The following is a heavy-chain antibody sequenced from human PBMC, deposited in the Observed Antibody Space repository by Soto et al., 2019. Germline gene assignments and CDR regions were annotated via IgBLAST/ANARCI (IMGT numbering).Heavy chain of an antibody. J-gene: IGHJ3*02. V-gene: IGHV1-69*01. D-gene: IGHD2-21*02. Sequence: QVQLVQSGAEVKKPGSSVKVSCKASGGTFSSYAISWVRQAPGQGLEWMGGIIPIFGTANYAQKFQGRVTITADESTSTAHMELSSLRSEDTAVYYCARPVLAYCGGDCSHAFDIWGQGTMVTVSS. CDR1: GGTFSSYA. CDR2: IIPIFGTA. CDR3: ARPVLAYCGGDCSHAFDI.